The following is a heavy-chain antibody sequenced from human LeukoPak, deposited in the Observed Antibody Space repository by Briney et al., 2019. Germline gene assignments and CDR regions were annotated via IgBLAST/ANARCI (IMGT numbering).Heavy chain of an antibody. CDR2: ISGSGGST. Sequence: PGGSLRLSCAASGFTFSSYAMSWVRQAPGKGLEWVSAISGSGGSTYYADSVKGRFTISRDNSKNTLYLQMNSLRAEDTAVHYCAKDLEVPVAGSFGYWGQGTLVTVSS. CDR3: AKDLEVPVAGSFGY. D-gene: IGHD6-19*01. J-gene: IGHJ4*02. CDR1: GFTFSSYA. V-gene: IGHV3-23*01.